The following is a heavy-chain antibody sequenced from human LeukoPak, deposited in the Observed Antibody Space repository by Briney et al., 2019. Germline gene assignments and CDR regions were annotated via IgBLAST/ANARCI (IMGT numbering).Heavy chain of an antibody. CDR3: AKRIFGVVIIHDYGMDV. D-gene: IGHD3-3*01. Sequence: GGSLRLSCAASGFTFSSYAMSWVRQAPGKGPEWVSAISGSGGSTYYADSVKGRFTISRDNSKNTLYLQMNSLRAEDTAVYYCAKRIFGVVIIHDYGMDVWGQGTTVTVSS. CDR1: GFTFSSYA. V-gene: IGHV3-23*01. CDR2: ISGSGGST. J-gene: IGHJ6*02.